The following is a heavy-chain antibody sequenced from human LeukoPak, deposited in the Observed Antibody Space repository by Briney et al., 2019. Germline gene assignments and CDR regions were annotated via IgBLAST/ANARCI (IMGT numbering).Heavy chain of an antibody. Sequence: SQTLSLTCSFSVASIIRGTYYRRWIRQPAGKGLEWIGRDYTSGDTQYNPSLKRRVTIFVDTSKNEFSLKLSSVTAADTAVYYCARGVGYCGGDCTNWFDPWGQGILVTVSS. CDR2: DYTSGDT. D-gene: IGHD2-21*02. CDR3: ARGVGYCGGDCTNWFDP. J-gene: IGHJ5*02. CDR1: VASIIRGTYY. V-gene: IGHV4-61*02.